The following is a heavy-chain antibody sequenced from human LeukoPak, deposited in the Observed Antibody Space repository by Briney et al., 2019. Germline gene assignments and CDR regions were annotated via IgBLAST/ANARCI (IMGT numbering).Heavy chain of an antibody. Sequence: PSETLSLTCAVYGESFSGYSWTWIRQPPGKGLEWIGEINHSGSTNYTPSLKSRVTISVDTSKNQFSLKLSSVTAADTAVYYCASFRTEEAAFDYWGQGTLVTVSS. CDR2: INHSGST. V-gene: IGHV4-34*01. CDR3: ASFRTEEAAFDY. D-gene: IGHD2-15*01. J-gene: IGHJ4*02. CDR1: GESFSGYS.